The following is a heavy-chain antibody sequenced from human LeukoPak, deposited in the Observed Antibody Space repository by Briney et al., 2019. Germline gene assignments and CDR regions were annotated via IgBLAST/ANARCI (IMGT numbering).Heavy chain of an antibody. Sequence: GGSLRLSCAASGFTFSNAWMSWVRQAPGKGLEWVSAISGSGGSTYYADSVKGRFTISRDNSKNTLYLQMNSLRAEDTAVYYCAKGLTYYYGSGSLRNWFDPWGQGTLVTVSS. CDR3: AKGLTYYYGSGSLRNWFDP. CDR1: GFTFSNAW. D-gene: IGHD3-10*01. J-gene: IGHJ5*02. V-gene: IGHV3-23*01. CDR2: ISGSGGST.